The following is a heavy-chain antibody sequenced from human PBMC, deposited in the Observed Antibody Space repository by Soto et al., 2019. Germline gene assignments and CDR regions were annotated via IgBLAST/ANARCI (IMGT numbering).Heavy chain of an antibody. Sequence: SETLSLTCTVSGGSISSSSYYWGWIRQPPGKGLEWIGSIYYSGSTYYNPSLKSRVTISVDTSKNQFSLKLSSVTAADTAVYYCASSPISSGWYLTSLDWFDPWGQGNLVTGSS. D-gene: IGHD6-19*01. CDR3: ASSPISSGWYLTSLDWFDP. CDR1: GGSISSSSYY. J-gene: IGHJ5*02. CDR2: IYYSGST. V-gene: IGHV4-39*01.